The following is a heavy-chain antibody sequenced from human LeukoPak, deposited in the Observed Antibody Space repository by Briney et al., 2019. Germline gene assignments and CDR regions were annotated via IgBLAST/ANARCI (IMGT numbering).Heavy chain of an antibody. J-gene: IGHJ6*03. CDR3: ARDQEIQLLYYYYYMDV. CDR1: GFTFSSYW. Sequence: PPGGSLRLSCAASGFTFSSYWMSWVRQAPGKGLEWVANIKQDGSEKYYVDSVKGRFTISRDNAKNSLYLQMNSLRAEDTAVYYCARDQEIQLLYYYYYMDVWGKGTTVTVSS. D-gene: IGHD5-18*01. V-gene: IGHV3-7*01. CDR2: IKQDGSEK.